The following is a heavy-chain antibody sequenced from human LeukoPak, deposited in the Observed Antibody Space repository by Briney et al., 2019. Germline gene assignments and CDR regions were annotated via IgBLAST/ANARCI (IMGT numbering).Heavy chain of an antibody. J-gene: IGHJ4*02. Sequence: SETLSLTCTVSGASVNSGSSYWSWIRQPPGKGLECIGYIYYSGITNYNPSLKSRVTMSVDTSKNQFSLKLSSVTAADTAIYYCARDSRGHSGYDLDYWGQGTLVTVSS. V-gene: IGHV4-61*01. CDR3: ARDSRGHSGYDLDY. CDR2: IYYSGIT. CDR1: GASVNSGSSY. D-gene: IGHD5-12*01.